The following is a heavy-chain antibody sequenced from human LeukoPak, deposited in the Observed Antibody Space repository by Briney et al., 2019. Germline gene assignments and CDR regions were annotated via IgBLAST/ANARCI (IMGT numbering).Heavy chain of an antibody. CDR1: GFTFSSYA. V-gene: IGHV3-23*01. J-gene: IGHJ6*02. Sequence: PGGSLRLSCAASGFTFSSYAMSWVRQAPGKGLDWVSAISGSGGSTYYADSVKGRFTISRDNSKNTLYLQMNSLRAEDTAVYYCAAMYYYYYGMDVWGQGTTVTVSS. CDR2: ISGSGGST. CDR3: AAMYYYYYGMDV.